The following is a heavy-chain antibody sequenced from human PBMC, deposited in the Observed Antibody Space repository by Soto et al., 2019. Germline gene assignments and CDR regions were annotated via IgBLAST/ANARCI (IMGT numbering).Heavy chain of an antibody. V-gene: IGHV3-30-3*01. CDR1: GFTFSSYA. CDR3: ARGVRFLEWLLYRSVY. J-gene: IGHJ4*02. CDR2: ISYDGSNK. Sequence: GGSLRLSCAASGFTFSSYAMHWVRQAPGKGLEWVAVISYDGSNKYYADSVKGRFTISRDNSKNTLYLQMNSLRAEDTAVYYCARGVRFLEWLLYRSVYWGQGTLVTVSS. D-gene: IGHD3-3*01.